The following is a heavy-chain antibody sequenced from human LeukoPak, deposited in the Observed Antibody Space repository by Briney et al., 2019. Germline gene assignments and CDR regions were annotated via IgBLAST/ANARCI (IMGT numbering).Heavy chain of an antibody. CDR1: GGSISSYY. Sequence: SETLSLTCTVSGGSISSYYWTWIRQPPGKGLEWIGDIYYSGSTNYNPSLKSRVTISADTSKNQFSLKLSSVTAADTAVYYCARECKASSSWYRNGYGMDVWGQGTTVTDSS. D-gene: IGHD6-13*01. J-gene: IGHJ6*02. CDR2: IYYSGST. V-gene: IGHV4-59*01. CDR3: ARECKASSSWYRNGYGMDV.